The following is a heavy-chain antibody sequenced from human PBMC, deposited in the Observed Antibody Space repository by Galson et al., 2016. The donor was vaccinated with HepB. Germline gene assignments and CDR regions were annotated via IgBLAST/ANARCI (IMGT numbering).Heavy chain of an antibody. V-gene: IGHV6-1*01. D-gene: IGHD2-2*01. CDR3: VKSVQLGRGFVT. Sequence: CAISGDSVSNNIDGWNWIRQSPSRGLEWLGRPYYRTGCRYDYATSLLSRISINTDTSTNQFSLHLNLVTPEDKGVYYCVKSVQLGRGFVTWGQGTLVTVSS. CDR2: PYYRTGCRY. CDR1: GDSVSNNIDG. J-gene: IGHJ4*02.